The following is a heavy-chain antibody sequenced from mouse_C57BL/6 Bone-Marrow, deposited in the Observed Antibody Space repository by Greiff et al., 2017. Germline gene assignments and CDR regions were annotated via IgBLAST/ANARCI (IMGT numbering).Heavy chain of an antibody. D-gene: IGHD1-1*01. V-gene: IGHV5-6*01. J-gene: IGHJ3*01. CDR3: AGLLRSGRFAY. CDR1: GFTFSSYG. Sequence: EVKLMESGGDLVKPGGSLKLSCAASGFTFSSYGMSWVRQTPDKRLEWVATISSGGSYTYYPDSVKGRFTISRDNAKNTLYLQMSSLKSEDTAMXYCAGLLRSGRFAYWGQGTLVTVSA. CDR2: ISSGGSYT.